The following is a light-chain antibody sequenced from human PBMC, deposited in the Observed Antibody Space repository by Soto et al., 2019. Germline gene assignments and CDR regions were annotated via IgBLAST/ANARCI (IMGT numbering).Light chain of an antibody. CDR3: MQALQKPST. J-gene: IGKJ1*01. CDR2: LGS. CDR1: QILLHTNGINY. V-gene: IGKV2-28*01. Sequence: VEGTRSPLSLPVPPGERAPMSCGLIQILLHTNGINYLHWYLQKPGQSPQLLIYLGSHRASGVPDRFSGSGSGTEYTLRISRVEAEDVGIYYCMQALQKPSTFGQGTKVDIK.